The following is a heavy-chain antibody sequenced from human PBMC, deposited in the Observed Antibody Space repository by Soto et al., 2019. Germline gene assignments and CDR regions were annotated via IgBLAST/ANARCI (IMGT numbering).Heavy chain of an antibody. CDR2: INPYNANV. D-gene: IGHD3-16*01. CDR3: ARDRVAGIWGDAVDI. J-gene: IGHJ3*02. CDR1: GYTFTNNG. V-gene: IGHV1-18*04. Sequence: QVQLVQSGAEVEKPGASVKVSCKTSGYTFTNNGINWVRQAPGQGLEWMGWINPYNANVNYAQKLQGRATMNTDTSTSTAYMDLRSLTSEDTAVYYCARDRVAGIWGDAVDIWGQGQMVTVSS.